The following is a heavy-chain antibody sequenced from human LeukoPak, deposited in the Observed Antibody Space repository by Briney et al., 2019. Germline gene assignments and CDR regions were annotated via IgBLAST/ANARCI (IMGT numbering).Heavy chain of an antibody. J-gene: IGHJ4*02. V-gene: IGHV4-59*12. CDR3: AREHCSGGSSYSEGDYFDY. D-gene: IGHD2-15*01. CDR1: GGSISSYS. CDR2: IYYSGST. Sequence: PQTLSLTRPVSGGSISSYSWGWGRQPPGEGLEWVGYIYYSGSTNYNPSLKSRVTISVDTSKNQFSLKLSSVTAADTAVYYCAREHCSGGSSYSEGDYFDYWGQGTLVTVSS.